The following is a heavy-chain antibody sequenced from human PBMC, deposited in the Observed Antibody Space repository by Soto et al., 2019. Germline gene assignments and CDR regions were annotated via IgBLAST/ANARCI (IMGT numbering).Heavy chain of an antibody. J-gene: IGHJ4*02. D-gene: IGHD3-3*01. V-gene: IGHV1-3*01. Sequence: QVHLVQSGAEVKKPGASVKLSCKASGYTFSGYVMHWLRQAPGQRLEWMGWINAGNANTQYSQKFHGRVTITRDTSASAVYLELSSLRSEDTAVYYCANGRYHDFWSGYYQFDYWGQGTLVTVSS. CDR2: INAGNANT. CDR1: GYTFSGYV. CDR3: ANGRYHDFWSGYYQFDY.